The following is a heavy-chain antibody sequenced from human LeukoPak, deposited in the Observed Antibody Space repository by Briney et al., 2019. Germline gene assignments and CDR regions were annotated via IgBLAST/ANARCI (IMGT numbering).Heavy chain of an antibody. CDR3: AKDPGDKAVDRWFDP. V-gene: IGHV3-7*03. CDR2: IKEDGSDK. D-gene: IGHD6-19*01. J-gene: IGHJ5*02. CDR1: GFTFSSYA. Sequence: GGSLRLSCAASGFTFSSYAMSWVRQTPGKGLEWVANIKEDGSDKYYVDSVKGRFSISRDNAKNSLYLKMSSLRAEDTAVYYCAKDPGDKAVDRWFDPWGQGTLVTVSS.